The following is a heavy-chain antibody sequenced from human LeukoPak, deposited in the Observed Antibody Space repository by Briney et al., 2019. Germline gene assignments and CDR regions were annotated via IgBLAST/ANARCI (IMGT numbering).Heavy chain of an antibody. D-gene: IGHD1-26*01. V-gene: IGHV4-59*01. CDR3: ARDRWDKNYGMDV. CDR1: GGSISSYY. Sequence: PSETLSLTCTVSGGSISSYYWSWIRQPPGKGLEWIGYIYYSGSTNYNPSLKSRVTISVDTSKNQFSLKLSSVTAADTAVYYCARDRWDKNYGMDVWGQGTTVTVSS. J-gene: IGHJ6*02. CDR2: IYYSGST.